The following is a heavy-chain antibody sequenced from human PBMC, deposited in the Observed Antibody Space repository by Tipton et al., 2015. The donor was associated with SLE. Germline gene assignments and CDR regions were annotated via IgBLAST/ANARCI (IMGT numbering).Heavy chain of an antibody. CDR2: ITSSGSRQ. CDR1: GFTFSSYE. D-gene: IGHD3-9*01. J-gene: IGHJ4*02. Sequence: SLRLSCAASGFTFSSYEMNWVRRAPGKGLEWVSFITSSGSRQYYADSVKGRFTISRDNAKNSLYLQMNSLGAEDTAVYHCARVRGNDILLDFWGQGTLVTVSS. CDR3: ARVRGNDILLDF. V-gene: IGHV3-48*03.